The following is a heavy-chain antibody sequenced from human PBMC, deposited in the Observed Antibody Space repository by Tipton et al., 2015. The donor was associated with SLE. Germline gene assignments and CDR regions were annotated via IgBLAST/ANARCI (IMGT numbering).Heavy chain of an antibody. Sequence: TLSLTCSVSGASISSYYWSWIRQPPGKGLEWIGYIYYSGSTNYNPSLSSRVTMSVDTSKNQFSLKLSSVTAADTAVYYCAIGPDGDDYYMDVWGKGTTVTVSS. V-gene: IGHV4-59*01. CDR3: AIGPDGDDYYMDV. J-gene: IGHJ6*03. CDR2: IYYSGST. CDR1: GASISSYY. D-gene: IGHD4-17*01.